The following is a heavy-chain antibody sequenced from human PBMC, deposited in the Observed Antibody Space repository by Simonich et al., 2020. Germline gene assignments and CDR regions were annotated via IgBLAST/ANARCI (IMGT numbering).Heavy chain of an antibody. D-gene: IGHD5-12*01. J-gene: IGHJ4*02. CDR2: VNTNPGKP. V-gene: IGHV7-4-1*02. CDR1: GYTFTGYY. Sequence: QVQLVQSGAEVKKPGASVKVSCKASGYTFTGYYMHWVRQAPGQGLEWMGWVNTNPGKPTYAQGFTGRFVFSLDTSVSTAYLQISSLKAEDTAVYYCARGVATIDYWGQGTLVTVSS. CDR3: ARGVATIDY.